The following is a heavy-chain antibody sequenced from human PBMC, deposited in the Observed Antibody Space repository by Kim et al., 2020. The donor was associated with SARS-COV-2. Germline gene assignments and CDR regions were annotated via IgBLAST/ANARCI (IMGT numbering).Heavy chain of an antibody. CDR2: ISGSGGST. Sequence: GGSLRLSCAASGFTFSSYAMSWVRQAPGKGLEWVSAISGSGGSTYYADSVKGRFTISRDNSKNTLYLQMNSLRAEDTAVYYCATNRGIAAAATRWEWYFGYWGQGTLVTVSS. D-gene: IGHD6-13*01. CDR1: GFTFSSYA. J-gene: IGHJ4*02. V-gene: IGHV3-23*01. CDR3: ATNRGIAAAATRWEWYFGY.